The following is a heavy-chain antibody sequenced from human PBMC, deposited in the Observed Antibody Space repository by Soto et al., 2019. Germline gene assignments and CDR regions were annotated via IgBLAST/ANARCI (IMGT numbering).Heavy chain of an antibody. CDR2: IYYSGST. CDR3: ARAVGWELLRFDY. Sequence: SETLSLTCTVSGGSISSYYWSWIRQPPGKGLEWIGYIYYSGSTNYNPSLKSRVTISVDTSKNQFSLKLSSVTAADTAVYYCARAVGWELLRFDYWGQGTLVTVSS. V-gene: IGHV4-59*01. D-gene: IGHD1-26*01. CDR1: GGSISSYY. J-gene: IGHJ4*02.